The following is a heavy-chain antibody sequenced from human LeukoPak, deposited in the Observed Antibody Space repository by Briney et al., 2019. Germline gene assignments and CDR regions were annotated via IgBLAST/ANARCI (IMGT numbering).Heavy chain of an antibody. CDR1: GSSFTTYW. D-gene: IGHD3-22*01. CDR3: ARQFRDSSGYYSYYFDY. Sequence: GESLKISCKGSGSSFTTYWIGWVRPMPGRGLEWMGIIYPGDSDTRYSPSFQGQVTISADKSISTAYLQWSSLKASDTAMYYCARQFRDSSGYYSYYFDYWGQGTLVTVSS. CDR2: IYPGDSDT. J-gene: IGHJ4*02. V-gene: IGHV5-51*01.